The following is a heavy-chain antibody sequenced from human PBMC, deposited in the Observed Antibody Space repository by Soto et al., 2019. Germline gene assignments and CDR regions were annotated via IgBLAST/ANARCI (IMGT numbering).Heavy chain of an antibody. CDR3: ALRLGDPGRLYLDY. V-gene: IGHV4-31*03. J-gene: IGHJ4*02. CDR2: IYYSGST. Sequence: QVQLQESGPGLVKPSQTLSLTCTVSGGSISSGGYYCSWIRQHPGKGLEWIGYIYYSGSTYYNPSLKSRVSISVDTSKNQFSLKLSSVTAADTAVYYCALRLGDPGRLYLDYWGQGTLVTVSS. D-gene: IGHD3-16*01. CDR1: GGSISSGGYY.